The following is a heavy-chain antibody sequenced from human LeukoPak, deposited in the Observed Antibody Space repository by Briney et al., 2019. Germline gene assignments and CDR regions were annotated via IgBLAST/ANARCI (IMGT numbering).Heavy chain of an antibody. Sequence: ASVKVSCKASGYSFTGYYMHWVRQAPGQGLEWMGWINPNSGGTNYAQKFQDRVTMTRDTSISTAYMELSRLRSDDTAVYYCARDRNDFWSAYYEFGYWGQGTLVSVSS. CDR3: ARDRNDFWSAYYEFGY. CDR1: GYSFTGYY. J-gene: IGHJ4*02. V-gene: IGHV1-2*02. CDR2: INPNSGGT. D-gene: IGHD3-3*01.